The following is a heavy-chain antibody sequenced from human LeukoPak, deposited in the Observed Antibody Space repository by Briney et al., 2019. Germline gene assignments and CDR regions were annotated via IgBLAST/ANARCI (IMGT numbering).Heavy chain of an antibody. CDR3: ARILPRQYRPPYYYYMDV. D-gene: IGHD4-11*01. CDR2: ISNSSSTI. CDR1: GFTFSSYS. V-gene: IGHV3-48*01. Sequence: GGSLRLSCAASGFTFSSYSMNWVRQAPGKGLEWVSYISNSSSTIYYADSVKGRFTISRDNAKNSLYLQMNSLRAEDTAVYYCARILPRQYRPPYYYYMDVWGKGTTVTVSS. J-gene: IGHJ6*03.